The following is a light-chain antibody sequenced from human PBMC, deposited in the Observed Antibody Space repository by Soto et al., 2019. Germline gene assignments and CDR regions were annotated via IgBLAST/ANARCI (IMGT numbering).Light chain of an antibody. J-gene: IGKJ1*01. Sequence: EIVMTQSPATLSVSPGARATLSCRASQSVSSTLAWYQQKPGQAPRLLIYDASTRASGIPARFSASGSGTEFTLTISSLQSEDFAVYYCQQYNNWWTFGQGTKVDIK. CDR3: QQYNNWWT. CDR2: DAS. V-gene: IGKV3-15*01. CDR1: QSVSST.